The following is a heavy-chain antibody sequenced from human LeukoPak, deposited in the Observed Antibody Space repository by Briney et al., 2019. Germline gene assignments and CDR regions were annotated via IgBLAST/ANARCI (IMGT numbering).Heavy chain of an antibody. CDR3: ARSYYDILTGYFQH. CDR1: GYTFTSYG. V-gene: IGHV1-18*01. CDR2: ISAYNGNT. Sequence: ASVKVSCKASGYTFTSYGISWVRQAPGQGLGWMGWISAYNGNTNYAQKLQGRVTMTTDTSTRTAYMELRSLRSDDTAVYYCARSYYDILTGYFQHWGQGTLVTVSS. D-gene: IGHD3-9*01. J-gene: IGHJ1*01.